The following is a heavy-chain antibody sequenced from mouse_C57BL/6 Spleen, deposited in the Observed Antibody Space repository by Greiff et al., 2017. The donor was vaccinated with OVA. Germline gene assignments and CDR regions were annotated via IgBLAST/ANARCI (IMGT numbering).Heavy chain of an antibody. CDR2: IYPGDGDT. Sequence: QVQLQQSGPELVKPGASVKISCKASGYAFSSSWMNWVKQRPGKGLEWIGRIYPGDGDTNYNGKFKGKATLTADKSSSTAYMQLSSLTSEDSAVYFCARCDYDVGAWFAYWGQGTLVTVSA. J-gene: IGHJ3*01. V-gene: IGHV1-82*01. D-gene: IGHD2-4*01. CDR3: ARCDYDVGAWFAY. CDR1: GYAFSSSW.